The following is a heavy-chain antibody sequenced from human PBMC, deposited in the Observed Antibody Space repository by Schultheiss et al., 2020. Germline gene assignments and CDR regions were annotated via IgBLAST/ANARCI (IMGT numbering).Heavy chain of an antibody. CDR2: IYYSGST. J-gene: IGHJ5*02. CDR3: ARLKYYYDSSGNNWFDP. V-gene: IGHV4-39*01. CDR1: GGSISSSSYY. Sequence: SETLSLTCTVSGGSISSSSYYWGWIRQPPGKGLEWIGSIYYSGSTYYNPSLKSRVTISLDTSKNQFSLKLSSVTAADTAVYYCARLKYYYDSSGNNWFDPWGQGTLVTVSS. D-gene: IGHD3-22*01.